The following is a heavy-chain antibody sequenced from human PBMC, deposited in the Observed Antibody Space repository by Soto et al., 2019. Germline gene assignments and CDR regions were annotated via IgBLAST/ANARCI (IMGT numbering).Heavy chain of an antibody. V-gene: IGHV4-30-4*01. CDR3: ARDLDGLHDDTSGPFPRPG. CDR1: GGSISSDDYY. CDR2: IHSSGSI. J-gene: IGHJ1*01. Sequence: KTSETLSLTCTVSGGSISSDDYYWSWIRQAPGRGLEWIGYIHSSGSIYYNPSLKSRATMSIDTAGNQFSLKVSPVTVADTAVYYCARDLDGLHDDTSGPFPRPGWGQGTLVTVSS. D-gene: IGHD3-22*01.